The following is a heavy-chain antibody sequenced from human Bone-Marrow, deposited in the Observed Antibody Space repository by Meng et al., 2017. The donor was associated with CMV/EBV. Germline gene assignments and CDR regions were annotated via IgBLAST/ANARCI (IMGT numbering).Heavy chain of an antibody. Sequence: ASVKVSCKASGYTFISYYIYWVRQAPGHGLEWMGIINPTSGSTTYAQKFRGRITMTRDTSTSTAYMELSSLRSEDTAVYYCARPATPYDYYGMDVWGQGTTVTVSS. V-gene: IGHV1-46*01. J-gene: IGHJ6*02. CDR3: ARPATPYDYYGMDV. CDR1: GYTFISYY. CDR2: INPTSGST.